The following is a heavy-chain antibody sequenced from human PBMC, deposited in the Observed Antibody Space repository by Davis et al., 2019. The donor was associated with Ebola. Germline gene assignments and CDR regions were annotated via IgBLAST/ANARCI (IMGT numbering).Heavy chain of an antibody. V-gene: IGHV4-59*08. D-gene: IGHD3-3*01. CDR1: GDSITSYH. CDR2: INYSGST. CDR3: ARVRYYDLNWFDP. Sequence: MPSETLSLTCTVSGDSITSYHWSWTRQPPGKGLEWIGYINYSGSTNHNPSLKSRVTMSVDTSKNQFSLYLSSVTAADTAVYFCARVRYYDLNWFDPWGQGTLVTVSS. J-gene: IGHJ5*02.